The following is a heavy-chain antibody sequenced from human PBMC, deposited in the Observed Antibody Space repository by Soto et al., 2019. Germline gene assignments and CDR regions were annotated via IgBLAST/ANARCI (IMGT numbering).Heavy chain of an antibody. CDR2: ISSSSSSI. V-gene: IGHV3-21*04. CDR1: GFPFSSYS. J-gene: IGHJ4*02. D-gene: IGHD2-15*01. Sequence: GGSLRLSCAASGFPFSSYSMNWVRQAPGKGLDWVSSISSSSSSIYYADSVKGRVTISVDTSKDQFSLNVSSVTAADTAVYYCTRVGARYCSGATCPMAYWGQGALVTVSS. CDR3: TRVGARYCSGATCPMAY.